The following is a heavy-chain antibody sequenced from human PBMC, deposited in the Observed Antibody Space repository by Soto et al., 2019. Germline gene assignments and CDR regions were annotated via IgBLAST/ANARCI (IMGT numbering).Heavy chain of an antibody. J-gene: IGHJ4*02. CDR1: GFTFSTYA. D-gene: IGHD2-15*01. V-gene: IGHV3-23*01. Sequence: EVELLESGGGLVQPEGSLRLSCAASGFTFSTYAMGWVRQAPGKGLEWVSVVSSGGGTHYADSVKGRFTVSRDNSKHTLSLQMNSLRADDTAVYYCAKRRGAGGHFDYWGQGALVTVCS. CDR3: AKRRGAGGHFDY. CDR2: VSSGGGT.